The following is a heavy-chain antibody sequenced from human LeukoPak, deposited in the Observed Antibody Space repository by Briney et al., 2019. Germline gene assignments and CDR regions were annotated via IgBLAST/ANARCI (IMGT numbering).Heavy chain of an antibody. CDR2: ISGSGGST. CDR3: ATGGTTVTTFDY. CDR1: GFTYSSYA. V-gene: IGHV3-23*01. D-gene: IGHD4-17*01. Sequence: GGSLRLSCAASGFTYSSYAMSWVRQAPGKGLEWVSAISGSGGSTYYADSVKGRFTISRDNSKNTLYLQMNSLRAEDTAVYYCATGGTTVTTFDYWGQGTLVTVSS. J-gene: IGHJ4*02.